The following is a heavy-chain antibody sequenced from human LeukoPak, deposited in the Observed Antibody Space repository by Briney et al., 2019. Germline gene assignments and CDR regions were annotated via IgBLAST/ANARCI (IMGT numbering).Heavy chain of an antibody. CDR3: ASEWFGEFLDS. CDR1: GFTFSSYS. V-gene: IGHV3-48*04. CDR2: ISSSGSTM. Sequence: GGSLRLSCAASGFTFSSYSMNWVRQAPGKGLEWVSYISSSGSTMFYADSVKGRFTISRDNAKNSLYLQMNSLRAEDTAVYYCASEWFGEFLDSWGQGTLVTVSS. D-gene: IGHD3-10*01. J-gene: IGHJ4*02.